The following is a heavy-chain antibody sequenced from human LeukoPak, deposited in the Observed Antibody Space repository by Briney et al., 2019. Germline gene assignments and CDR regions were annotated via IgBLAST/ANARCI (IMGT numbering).Heavy chain of an antibody. CDR2: INSDGSST. V-gene: IGHV3-74*01. J-gene: IGHJ4*02. CDR3: AKVTAVTNTGALDY. Sequence: PGGSLRLSCAASGFTFSSYWMHWVRQAPGKGLVWVSRINSDGSSTTYADSVKGRFTISRDNAKNTLYLQMNSLRVEDTAVYYCAKVTAVTNTGALDYWGQGTLVTVSS. CDR1: GFTFSSYW. D-gene: IGHD4-17*01.